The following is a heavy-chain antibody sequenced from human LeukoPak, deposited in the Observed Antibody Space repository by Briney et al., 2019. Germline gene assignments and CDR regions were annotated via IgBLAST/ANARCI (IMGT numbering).Heavy chain of an antibody. CDR2: FGTRSTSI. D-gene: IGHD4-17*01. CDR3: ARGSPVYYGRPFSGMDV. CDR1: GFTFSGYS. V-gene: IGHV3-21*01. J-gene: IGHJ6*02. Sequence: PGGSLRLSCTASGFTFSGYSMNWIRQAPGKGLEWVSSFGTRSTSIYHAGSVKGRFAISRDNAKNSLYLQMNSLRAGDTAVYYCARGSPVYYGRPFSGMDVWGQGTTVTVSS.